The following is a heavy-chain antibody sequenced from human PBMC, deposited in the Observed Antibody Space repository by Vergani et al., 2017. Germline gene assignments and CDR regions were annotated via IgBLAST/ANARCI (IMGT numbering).Heavy chain of an antibody. J-gene: IGHJ5*02. CDR2: TWYDGNNK. Sequence: QVQLVESGGGVVQPGRSLRLSCAASGFTFNQYGMHWVRPAPGKGLEWVAVTWYDGNNKQYADSVKGLFTISRDNSKRTMYLQMNSLRDEDTGVYYCARDLRLLYNRFDPWGQGTLVTVSS. CDR1: GFTFNQYG. V-gene: IGHV3-33*01. CDR3: ARDLRLLYNRFDP. D-gene: IGHD1-14*01.